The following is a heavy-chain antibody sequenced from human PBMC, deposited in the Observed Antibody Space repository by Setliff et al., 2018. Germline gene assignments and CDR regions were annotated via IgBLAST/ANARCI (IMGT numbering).Heavy chain of an antibody. Sequence: PSETLSLTCTVSGGSISYNYWGWIRQPPGKGLEWIGSINYYGSIFDDGTTYSTYYNPSLKSRATISIDTSKSQFSLKLSSMTAADTALYYCARNPDFLQYSFDLWGRGTLVTVSS. CDR2: INYYGSIFDDGTTYST. CDR1: GGSISYNY. V-gene: IGHV4-39*07. CDR3: ARNPDFLQYSFDL. D-gene: IGHD5-12*01. J-gene: IGHJ2*01.